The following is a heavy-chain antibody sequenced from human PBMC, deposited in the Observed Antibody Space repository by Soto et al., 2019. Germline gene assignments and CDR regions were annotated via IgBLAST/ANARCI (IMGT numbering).Heavy chain of an antibody. CDR1: GGSINSSDHF. J-gene: IGHJ5*02. Sequence: SETLSLTCSLSGGSINSSDHFWGWIRQTPGKGLEWIGSVYYTETTYYNPSLKSTVTISVETSRNTFSLKVNSVTAADTGIYYCARQRVLSTNMFNTSFDPCGQGTLVTVST. CDR3: ARQRVLSTNMFNTSFDP. V-gene: IGHV4-39*01. D-gene: IGHD3-10*02. CDR2: VYYTETT.